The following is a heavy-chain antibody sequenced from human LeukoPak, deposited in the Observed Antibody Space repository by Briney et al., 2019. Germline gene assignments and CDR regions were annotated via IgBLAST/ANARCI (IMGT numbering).Heavy chain of an antibody. D-gene: IGHD4-17*01. CDR1: GFSFSDYY. V-gene: IGHV3-69-1*01. J-gene: IGHJ4*02. Sequence: GGSLRLSCAASGFSFSDYYMNWVRQAPGKGLEWVSSISSDSKSIYYADSVKGRFIISRDNAKNSLFLQMDSLRAEDTALYYCTRGSYGDYGYWGQGTLVTVSS. CDR3: TRGSYGDYGY. CDR2: ISSDSKSI.